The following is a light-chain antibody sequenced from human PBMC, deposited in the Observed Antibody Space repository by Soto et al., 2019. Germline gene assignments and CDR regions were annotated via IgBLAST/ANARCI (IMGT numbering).Light chain of an antibody. CDR1: QDIAKF. J-gene: IGKJ4*01. V-gene: IGKV1-27*01. CDR2: AAS. Sequence: DIQMTQSPSSLSASVGDRVTITCRASQDIAKFLAWYQQKPGKVPKLLIYAASTLQSGVPSRFSGSGSGTDFSLTITGLQPEDVATYYCQMCDSARALTFGGGTKIEIK. CDR3: QMCDSARALT.